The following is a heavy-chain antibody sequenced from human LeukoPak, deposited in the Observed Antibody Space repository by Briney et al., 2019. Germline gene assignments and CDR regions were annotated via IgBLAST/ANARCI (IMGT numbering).Heavy chain of an antibody. CDR3: ASWCGDTAMPDPYYYYGMDV. J-gene: IGHJ6*02. V-gene: IGHV3-66*01. CDR2: IYSGGST. CDR1: GFTVSSNY. D-gene: IGHD5-18*01. Sequence: GGSLRLSCAASGFTVSSNYMSWVRQAPGKGLEWVSVIYSGGSTYYADSVKGRFTISRDNSKNTLCLQMNSLRAEDTAVYYCASWCGDTAMPDPYYYYGMDVWGQGTTVTVSS.